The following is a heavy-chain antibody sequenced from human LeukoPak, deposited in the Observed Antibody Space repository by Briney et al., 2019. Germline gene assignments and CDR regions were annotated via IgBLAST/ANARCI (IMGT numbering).Heavy chain of an antibody. V-gene: IGHV3-74*01. Sequence: GGSLRLSCAASGFTFSNYWMHWVRQAPGKGLVWVSRINSDGINTSYADSVKGRFTISRDNAKNTLNLQMNSLRAEDTAVYYCAKGWFGELLLFDYWGQGTLVTVSS. CDR3: AKGWFGELLLFDY. CDR2: INSDGINT. CDR1: GFTFSNYW. D-gene: IGHD3-10*01. J-gene: IGHJ4*02.